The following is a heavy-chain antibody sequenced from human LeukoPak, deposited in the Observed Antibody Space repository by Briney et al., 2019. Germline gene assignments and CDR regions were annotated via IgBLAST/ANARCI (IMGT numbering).Heavy chain of an antibody. V-gene: IGHV1-18*01. Sequence: ASVKVSCKASGYTFTSYVIGWVRQAPGQGLEWMGWISAYNGNTNYAQKLQGRVTMTTDTSTSTAYMELRSLRSDDTAVYYCARDKFGIAVAGTSGIDYWGQGTLVTVSS. CDR3: ARDKFGIAVAGTSGIDY. J-gene: IGHJ4*02. D-gene: IGHD6-19*01. CDR1: GYTFTSYV. CDR2: ISAYNGNT.